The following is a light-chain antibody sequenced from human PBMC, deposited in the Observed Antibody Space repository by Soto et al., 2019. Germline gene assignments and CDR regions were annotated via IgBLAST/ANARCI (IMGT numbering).Light chain of an antibody. CDR3: QHFGGSLT. CDR1: QSVRGTY. V-gene: IGKV3-20*01. CDR2: GAS. Sequence: EIVLTQSPGTLSLSPGEGATLSCRASQSVRGTYLAWYQQKPAQAPSLLIYGASNRATGIPDRFSGSGSGTDFPLTISRLEPEDFGVYYCQHFGGSLTVGGGTKVEIK. J-gene: IGKJ4*01.